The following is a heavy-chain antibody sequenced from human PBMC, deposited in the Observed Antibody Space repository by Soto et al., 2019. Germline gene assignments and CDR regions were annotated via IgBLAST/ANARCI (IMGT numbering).Heavy chain of an antibody. CDR3: AKDDFTDRGDDYFDY. CDR1: GFTFSSYA. V-gene: IGHV3-30-3*01. Sequence: PGGSLRLYCAASGFTFSSYAMHWVRQAPGKGLEWVAVISYDGSNKYYADSVKGRFTISRDNSKNTLYLQLNSLRFEDTAVYYCAKDDFTDRGDDYFDYWGPGTLVTVSA. D-gene: IGHD2-21*02. CDR2: ISYDGSNK. J-gene: IGHJ4*02.